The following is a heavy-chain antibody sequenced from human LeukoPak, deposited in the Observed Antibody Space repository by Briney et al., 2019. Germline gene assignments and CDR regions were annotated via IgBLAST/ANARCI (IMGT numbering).Heavy chain of an antibody. CDR3: ARDSGGFDY. J-gene: IGHJ4*02. D-gene: IGHD3-16*01. CDR2: ISSSSSYI. Sequence: GGSLRLSCAASGFTFSSYWMHWVRQAPGKGLEWVSSISSSSSYIYYADSVKGRFTISRDNAKNSLYLQMNSLRAEDTAVYYCARDSGGFDYWGQGTLVTVSS. V-gene: IGHV3-21*01. CDR1: GFTFSSYW.